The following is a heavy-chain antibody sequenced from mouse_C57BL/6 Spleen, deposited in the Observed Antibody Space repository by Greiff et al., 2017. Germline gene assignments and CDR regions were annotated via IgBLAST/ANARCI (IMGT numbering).Heavy chain of an antibody. CDR3: AGSSTVIARDAMDY. V-gene: IGHV1-82*01. Sequence: QVQLQQPGPELVKPGASVKISCKASGYAFSSSWMNWVKQRPGKGLEWIGRIYPGDGDTNYNGKFKGKATLTADKSSSTAYMQLSSLTSEDSAVYFCAGSSTVIARDAMDYWGQGTSVTVSS. CDR2: IYPGDGDT. D-gene: IGHD1-1*01. CDR1: GYAFSSSW. J-gene: IGHJ4*01.